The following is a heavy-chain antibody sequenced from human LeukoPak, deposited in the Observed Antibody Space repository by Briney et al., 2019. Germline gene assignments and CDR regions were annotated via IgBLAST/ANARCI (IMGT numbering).Heavy chain of an antibody. Sequence: GGSLRLSCAASGFTFSSYDMHWVRQATGKGLEWISAIGTAGDPYYPGSVKGRFTISRENAKNSLYLQMHSLRAGDTAVYYCARGIGSGWAGFDYWGQGTLVTVSS. V-gene: IGHV3-13*05. CDR2: IGTAGDP. J-gene: IGHJ4*02. CDR1: GFTFSSYD. D-gene: IGHD6-19*01. CDR3: ARGIGSGWAGFDY.